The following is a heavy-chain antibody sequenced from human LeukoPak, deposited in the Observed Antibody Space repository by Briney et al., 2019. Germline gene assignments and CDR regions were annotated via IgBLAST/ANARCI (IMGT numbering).Heavy chain of an antibody. CDR1: GFTFSSYA. CDR2: ISSNGGST. Sequence: GGSLRLSCSASGFTFSSYAMEWVRQVPGKGLEYVSGISSNGGSTYYADSVKGRFTISRDNSKNTLYLQMSSLRAEATAVYYCVKDPMTTMTSHFDYWGQGTLVTVSS. CDR3: VKDPMTTMTSHFDY. J-gene: IGHJ4*02. V-gene: IGHV3-64D*06. D-gene: IGHD4-17*01.